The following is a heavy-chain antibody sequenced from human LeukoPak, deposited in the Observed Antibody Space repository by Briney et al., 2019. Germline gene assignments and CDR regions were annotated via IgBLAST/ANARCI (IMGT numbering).Heavy chain of an antibody. V-gene: IGHV1-2*06. Sequence: ASVKVSCKASGYTFTGYYMHWVRQAPEQGLEWMGRINPNSGGTNYAQKFQGRVTMTGDTSISTAYMELSRLRSDDTAVYYCARDIVVVPAANPNWFDPWGQGTLVTVSS. D-gene: IGHD2-2*01. J-gene: IGHJ5*02. CDR3: ARDIVVVPAANPNWFDP. CDR2: INPNSGGT. CDR1: GYTFTGYY.